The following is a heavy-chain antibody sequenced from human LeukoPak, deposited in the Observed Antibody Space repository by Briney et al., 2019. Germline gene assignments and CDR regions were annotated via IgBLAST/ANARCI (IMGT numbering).Heavy chain of an antibody. CDR1: GFTFSSYG. CDR2: ISGSGGRT. J-gene: IGHJ4*02. Sequence: GGSLRLSCAASGFTFSSYGISWVRQAPGKGLEWVSGISGSGGRTYYADSVKGRFTISRDNSKNTLYLQMNSLRAEDTAVHYCARGCFYEWSGSCPFDYWGQGTLVTVSS. CDR3: ARGCFYEWSGSCPFDY. V-gene: IGHV3-23*01. D-gene: IGHD1-26*01.